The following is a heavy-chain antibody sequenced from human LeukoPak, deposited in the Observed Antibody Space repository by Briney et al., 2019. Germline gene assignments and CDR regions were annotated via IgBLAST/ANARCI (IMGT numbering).Heavy chain of an antibody. V-gene: IGHV1-8*01. D-gene: IGHD3-10*01. CDR1: GYTFTSYD. CDR3: ARGLWFGESPFFDP. J-gene: IGHJ5*02. CDR2: MNPNSGST. Sequence: ASVKVSCKASGYTFTSYDINWVRQATGQGLEWMGWMNPNSGSTGYAQKLQGRVTMTRNTSISTAYMELSSLRSEDTAVYYCARGLWFGESPFFDPWGQGTLVTISS.